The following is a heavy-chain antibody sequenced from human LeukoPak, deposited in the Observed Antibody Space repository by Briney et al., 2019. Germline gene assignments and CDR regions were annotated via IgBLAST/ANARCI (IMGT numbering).Heavy chain of an antibody. CDR2: IIPLFGTA. CDR3: ASATLRCSGGSCYEMDV. J-gene: IGHJ6*04. Sequence: ASVKVSCKASGGTFSSYVISWVRQAPGQGLEWMGGIIPLFGTANYAQKFQGRVTITADKSTSTAYMELRSLRSEDTAVFYCASATLRCSGGSCYEMDVWGKGTKVTVSS. D-gene: IGHD2-15*01. CDR1: GGTFSSYV. V-gene: IGHV1-69*06.